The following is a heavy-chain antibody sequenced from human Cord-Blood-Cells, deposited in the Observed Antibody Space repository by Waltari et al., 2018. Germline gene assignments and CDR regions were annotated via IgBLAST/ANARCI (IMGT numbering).Heavy chain of an antibody. CDR3: ARDRPGIAAAGTDWFDP. J-gene: IGHJ5*02. CDR2: IIPILGIA. CDR1: GGTFSSYA. D-gene: IGHD6-13*01. Sequence: QVQLVQSGAEVKKPGSSVKVSCKASGGTFSSYAISWVRQAAGQGLEWMGRIIPILGIANYAQKFQGRVTITADKSTSTAYMELSSLRSEDTAVYYCARDRPGIAAAGTDWFDPWGQGTLVTVSS. V-gene: IGHV1-69*09.